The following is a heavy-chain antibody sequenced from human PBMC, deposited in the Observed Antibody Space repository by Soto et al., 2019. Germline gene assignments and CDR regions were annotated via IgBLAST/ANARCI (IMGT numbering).Heavy chain of an antibody. CDR2: ISYSGST. D-gene: IGHD3-16*01. Sequence: SETLSLTCTVPGGSMSSHYWTWLRQPPGKGLEWIGYISYSGSTYYNPSLKSRVTISADTSRNQFSLKLSSVIAADTAVYYCARADPDASVGYWGQGTLVTVSS. J-gene: IGHJ4*02. CDR3: ARADPDASVGY. CDR1: GGSMSSHY. V-gene: IGHV4-59*11.